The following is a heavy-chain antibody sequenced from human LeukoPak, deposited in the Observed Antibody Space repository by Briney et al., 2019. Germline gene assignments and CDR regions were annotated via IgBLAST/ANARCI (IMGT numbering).Heavy chain of an antibody. CDR2: IYYSGST. CDR1: GGSFSGYY. D-gene: IGHD1-26*01. V-gene: IGHV4-34*01. Sequence: SETLSLTCAVYGGSFSGYYWSWIRQPPGKGLEWIGSIYYSGSTYYNPSLKSRVTISVDTSKNQFSLKLSSVTAADTAVYYCARLFRELYYYYMDVWGKGTTVTISS. J-gene: IGHJ6*03. CDR3: ARLFRELYYYYMDV.